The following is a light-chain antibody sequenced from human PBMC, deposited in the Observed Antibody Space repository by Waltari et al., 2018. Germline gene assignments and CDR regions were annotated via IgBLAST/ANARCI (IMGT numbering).Light chain of an antibody. CDR2: EGS. V-gene: IGLV2-23*01. J-gene: IGLJ2*01. Sequence: QSALTQPASVSGSPGQSITISCTGTSSDVGKYNLVPWYQQHPGQAPKLMIYEGSQRPSGVSDRFSGSESGNTASLTISGLQAEDEADYYCFSYAGRATGVFGGGTKLTVL. CDR1: SSDVGKYNL. CDR3: FSYAGRATGV.